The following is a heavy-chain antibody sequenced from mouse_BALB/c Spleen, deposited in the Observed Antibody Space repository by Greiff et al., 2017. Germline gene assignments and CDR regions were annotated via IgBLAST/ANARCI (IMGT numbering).Heavy chain of an antibody. J-gene: IGHJ1*01. CDR2: IWWDDDK. CDR3: DRIRMIYDGYYGLGLTGAFGV. V-gene: IGHV8-8*01. D-gene: IGHD2-3*01. Sequence: QVTLKESGPGILQPSQTLSLTCSFSGFSLSTSGMGVGWIRQPSGKGLEWLAHIWWDDDKRYNPALKSRLTISKDTSSNQVFLKIASVDTADTATYYCDRIRMIYDGYYGLGLTGAFGVWGAGATVTVAS. CDR1: GFSLSTSGMG.